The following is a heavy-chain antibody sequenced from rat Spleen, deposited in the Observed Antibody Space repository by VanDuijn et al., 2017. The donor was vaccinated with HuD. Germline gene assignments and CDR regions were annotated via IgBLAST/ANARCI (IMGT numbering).Heavy chain of an antibody. CDR1: GFTFSNYD. Sequence: EVQLVESGGGLVQPGRSMKLSCAASGFTFSNYDMVWVRQAPAQGLKWVATISYDGSTPYYRDSVKGRFTISRDNAKSTLYLQMDSLRSEDTATYYWATRATEGPDYFDYWGQGVMVTVSS. D-gene: IGHD1-11*01. CDR2: ISYDGSTP. V-gene: IGHV5-29*01. J-gene: IGHJ2*01. CDR3: ATRATEGPDYFDY.